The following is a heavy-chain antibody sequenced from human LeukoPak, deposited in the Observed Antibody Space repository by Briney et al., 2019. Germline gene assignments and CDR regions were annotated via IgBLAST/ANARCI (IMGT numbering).Heavy chain of an antibody. J-gene: IGHJ4*02. V-gene: IGHV4-39*07. CDR2: IYYSGST. CDR3: ARDSRDSSGYFNFDY. Sequence: SETLSLTCTVSGGSISSSSYYWGWIRQPPGKGLEWIGRIYYSGSTYYTPSLKSRVTISVATSKNQFSLKLSSVTAADTAVYYCARDSRDSSGYFNFDYWGQGTLVTVSS. D-gene: IGHD3-22*01. CDR1: GGSISSSSYY.